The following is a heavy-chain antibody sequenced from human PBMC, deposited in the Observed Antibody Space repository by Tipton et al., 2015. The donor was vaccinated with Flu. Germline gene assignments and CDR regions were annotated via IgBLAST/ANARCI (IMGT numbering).Heavy chain of an antibody. V-gene: IGHV4-61*02. CDR1: GDSMSSCSYF. D-gene: IGHD2-15*01. CDR3: AKGGSQYCSGGSFYRNYGVDV. CDR2: VDRSGNS. J-gene: IGHJ6*02. Sequence: TLSLTCTVSGDSMSSCSYFWNWVRQPAGKGLEWIGRVDRSGNSNYNPSLKSRVTISIDTSKKPFSLKLSSVTAADTAVYYCAKGGSQYCSGGSFYRNYGVDVWGQGTTVTVSS.